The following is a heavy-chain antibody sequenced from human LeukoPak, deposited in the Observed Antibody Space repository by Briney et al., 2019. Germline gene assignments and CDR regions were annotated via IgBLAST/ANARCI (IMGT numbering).Heavy chain of an antibody. CDR2: VYPADSDT. V-gene: IGHV5-51*01. J-gene: IGHJ3*02. CDR1: GYSFTTYW. CDR3: TRRAALHGDYGFDI. D-gene: IGHD4-17*01. Sequence: GESLKISCKGSGYSFTTYWIGWVRQMPGKGLEWMGIVYPADSDTRYSPSFQGQVTISADKSINTAYLQWSSLKASDTAMYYCTRRAALHGDYGFDIWGQGTMVTVSS.